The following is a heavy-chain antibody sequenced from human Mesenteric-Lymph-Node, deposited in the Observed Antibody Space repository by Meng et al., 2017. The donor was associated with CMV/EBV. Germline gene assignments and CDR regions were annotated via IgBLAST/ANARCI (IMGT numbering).Heavy chain of an antibody. CDR2: IRSKANNYAT. Sequence: GESLKISCAASGFSLSGSAMHWVRQASGKGLEWVGRIRSKANNYATAYAASVKGRFTISRDDSKNTAYLQMNSLKTEDTAVYYCTRRGTTVFNYAMDVWGQGTTVTVSS. CDR3: TRRGTTVFNYAMDV. J-gene: IGHJ6*02. CDR1: GFSLSGSA. D-gene: IGHD4-11*01. V-gene: IGHV3-73*01.